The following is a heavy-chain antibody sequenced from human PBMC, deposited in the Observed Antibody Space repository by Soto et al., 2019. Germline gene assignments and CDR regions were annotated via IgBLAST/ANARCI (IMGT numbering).Heavy chain of an antibody. D-gene: IGHD1-26*01. CDR1: GGTFSSYA. CDR3: ARWTLVGATGQHFDL. J-gene: IGHJ2*01. CDR2: IIPIFGTA. V-gene: IGHV1-69*01. Sequence: QVQLVQSGAEVKKPGSSVNVSCTASGGTFSSYAISWVRQAPGQGLEWRGGIIPIFGTANYAQKFQGRVTITADESTSTAYMELSSLRSEDTGVYYCARWTLVGATGQHFDLWGRGTLVTVSS.